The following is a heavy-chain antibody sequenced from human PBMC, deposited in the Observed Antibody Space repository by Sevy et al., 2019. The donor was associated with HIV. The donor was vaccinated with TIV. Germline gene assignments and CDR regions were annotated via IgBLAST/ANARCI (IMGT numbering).Heavy chain of an antibody. CDR3: GTGDAYDV. J-gene: IGHJ3*01. V-gene: IGHV3-15*06. CDR2: ITRKIDGETT. Sequence: GGSLRLSCAASGFTFSNSFMSWARQAPGRGLEWVGRITRKIDGETTLYAAPVKGRFTISRDDSRNTMYLQMDSLKIEDTAMYYCGTGDAYDVSGQRTTVTVS. D-gene: IGHD7-27*01. CDR1: GFTFSNSF.